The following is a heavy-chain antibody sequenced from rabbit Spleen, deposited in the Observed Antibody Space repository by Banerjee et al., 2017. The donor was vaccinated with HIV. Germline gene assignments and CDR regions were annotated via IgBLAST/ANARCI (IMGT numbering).Heavy chain of an antibody. CDR3: ARLGYDEDGDYEGAFDP. CDR1: GFSFSSSHY. D-gene: IGHD2-1*01. V-gene: IGHV1S40*01. Sequence: QSLEESGGGLVQPEGSLTLTCKASGFSFSSSHYMCWVRQAPGKGLEWVACAYAGSSGGTYYASWAKGRFTISKTSPTTVTLQMTSLTAADTATYFCARLGYDEDGDYEGAFDPWGQGTLVTVS. CDR2: AYAGSSGGT. J-gene: IGHJ2*01.